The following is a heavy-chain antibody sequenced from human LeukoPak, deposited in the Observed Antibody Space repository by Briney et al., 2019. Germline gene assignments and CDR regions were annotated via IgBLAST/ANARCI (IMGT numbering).Heavy chain of an antibody. CDR3: ARDFLRSGWDTRDY. CDR2: ITGSGTDT. Sequence: PGGSLRLSCAASGFTFYNYAMSWVRQAPGKGLEWVSAITGSGTDTFHADSVKGRFTISRDNAKNSLYLQMNSLRAEDTAVYYCARDFLRSGWDTRDYWGQGTLVTVSS. V-gene: IGHV3-21*01. CDR1: GFTFYNYA. D-gene: IGHD6-19*01. J-gene: IGHJ4*02.